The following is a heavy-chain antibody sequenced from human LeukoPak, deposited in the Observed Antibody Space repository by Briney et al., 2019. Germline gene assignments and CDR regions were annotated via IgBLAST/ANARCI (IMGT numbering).Heavy chain of an antibody. CDR3: ARGVVGATAFAY. Sequence: SETLSLTCTVSGGSISGYTWSWIRQPAGKGLEWIGRIYASGSTNYNPSLQDRVTMSVDTSRGQFFLMVHSVTAADTAVYYCARGVVGATAFAYWGQGTVVTASS. V-gene: IGHV4-4*07. CDR1: GGSISGYT. CDR2: IYASGST. D-gene: IGHD1-26*01. J-gene: IGHJ4*02.